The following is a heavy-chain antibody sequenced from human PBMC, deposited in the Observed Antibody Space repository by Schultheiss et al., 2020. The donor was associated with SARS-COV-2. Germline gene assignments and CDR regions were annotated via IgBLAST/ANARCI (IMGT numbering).Heavy chain of an antibody. CDR2: INHSGST. Sequence: SETLSLTCAVYGGSFSGYYWSWIRQPPGKGLEWIGEINHSGSTNYNPSLKSRVTISVDTSKNQFSLKLSSVTAADTAVHYCARFPRHLVSSSGPPRGLDYWGQGTLVTVSS. J-gene: IGHJ4*02. CDR3: ARFPRHLVSSSGPPRGLDY. D-gene: IGHD3-22*01. V-gene: IGHV4-34*01. CDR1: GGSFSGYY.